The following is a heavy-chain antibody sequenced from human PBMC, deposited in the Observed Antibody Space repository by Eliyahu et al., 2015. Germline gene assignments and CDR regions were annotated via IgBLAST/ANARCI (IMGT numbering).Heavy chain of an antibody. CDR1: GFSFTXAS. CDR2: IQSKNNDETK. D-gene: IGHD3-10*01. V-gene: IGHV3-15*07. J-gene: IGHJ6*02. Sequence: EAQLVESGGGLAKPGGSLXLSCGASGFSFTXASMXWFRQVPGKGLGWVGRIQSKNNDETKDYAAPVKGRFTISRDDSKNTVYLQMNNLKIEDTGVYYCNTNDAVLNRMPVLSYEHGMDVWGQGTTVTVSS. CDR3: NTNDAVLNRMPVLSYEHGMDV.